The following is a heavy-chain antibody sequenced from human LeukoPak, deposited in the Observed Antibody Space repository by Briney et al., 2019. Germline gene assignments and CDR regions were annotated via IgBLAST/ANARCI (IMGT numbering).Heavy chain of an antibody. J-gene: IGHJ6*02. CDR2: INHSGST. CDR3: ARGTRFYYYGMDV. D-gene: IGHD3-3*01. CDR1: GGSFSGYY. V-gene: IGHV4-34*01. Sequence: MTSETLSLTCAVYGGSFSGYYWSWIRQPPGKGLEWIGEINHSGSTNYNPSLKSRVTISVDTSKNQFSLKLSSVTAAETAVYYCARGTRFYYYGMDVWGQGTTVTVSS.